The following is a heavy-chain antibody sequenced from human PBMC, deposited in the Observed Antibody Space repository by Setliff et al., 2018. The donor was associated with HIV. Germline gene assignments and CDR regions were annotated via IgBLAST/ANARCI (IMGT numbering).Heavy chain of an antibody. V-gene: IGHV4-39*07. CDR1: GGSISSSSYY. Sequence: SETLSLTCTVTGGSISSSSYYWGWIRQPPGKGLEWIGSMYYSGSTYYSPSLKSRVTMSVDTSKNQFSLKLSSVTAADTAVYYCARVKSGSLGGYVGYWGQGTLVTVSS. CDR2: MYYSGST. J-gene: IGHJ4*02. CDR3: ARVKSGSLGGYVGY. D-gene: IGHD3-10*01.